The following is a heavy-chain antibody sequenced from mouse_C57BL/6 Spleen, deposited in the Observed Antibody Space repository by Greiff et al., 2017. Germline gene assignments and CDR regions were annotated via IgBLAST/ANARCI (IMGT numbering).Heavy chain of an antibody. V-gene: IGHV3-6*01. Sequence: ESGPGLVKPSQSLSLTCSVTGYSITSGYYWNWIRQFPGNKLEWMGYISYDGSNNYNPSLKNRISITRDTSKNQFFLKLNSVTTEDTATYYCASANWAYWGQGTLVTVSA. CDR1: GYSITSGYY. CDR3: ASANWAY. J-gene: IGHJ3*01. CDR2: ISYDGSN.